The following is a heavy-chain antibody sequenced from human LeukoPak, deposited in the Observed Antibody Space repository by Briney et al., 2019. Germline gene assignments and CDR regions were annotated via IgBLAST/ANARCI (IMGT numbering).Heavy chain of an antibody. CDR3: AREVPYKMYSSSWYDYYYYGMDV. V-gene: IGHV1-69*01. D-gene: IGHD6-13*01. J-gene: IGHJ6*02. Sequence: SSVKVSCKASGGTFSSYAISWVRQAPGQGLEWMGGIIPIFGTANYAQKFQGRVTITADESTSTAYMELSSLRSEDTAVYYCAREVPYKMYSSSWYDYYYYGMDVWGQGTTVTVSS. CDR1: GGTFSSYA. CDR2: IIPIFGTA.